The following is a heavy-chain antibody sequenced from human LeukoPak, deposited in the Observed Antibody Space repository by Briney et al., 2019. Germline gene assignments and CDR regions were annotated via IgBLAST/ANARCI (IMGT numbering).Heavy chain of an antibody. D-gene: IGHD2-8*01. Sequence: SETLSLTCTVSGGSISSGGYYWSWIRQHPGKGLEWIGYIYYSGSTYYNPSLKSRVTISVDTSKNQFSLKLSSVTAADTAVYYCARDWSPHNGASHWFDPWGQGTLVTVSS. V-gene: IGHV4-31*03. J-gene: IGHJ5*02. CDR2: IYYSGST. CDR3: ARDWSPHNGASHWFDP. CDR1: GGSISSGGYY.